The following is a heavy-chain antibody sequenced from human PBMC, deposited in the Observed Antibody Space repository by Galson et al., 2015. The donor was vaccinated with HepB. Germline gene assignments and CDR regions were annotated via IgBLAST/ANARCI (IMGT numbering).Heavy chain of an antibody. V-gene: IGHV1-18*01. CDR1: GYTFTSYG. J-gene: IGHJ6*03. CDR2: ISAYNGNT. Sequence: SVKVSCKASGYTFTSYGISWVRQAPGQGLEWMGWISAYNGNTNYAQKLQGRVTMTTDTSTSTAYMELRSLRSDDTAVYYCARIRFLEWLLQYYYYMDVWGKGTTVTVSS. D-gene: IGHD3-3*01. CDR3: ARIRFLEWLLQYYYYMDV.